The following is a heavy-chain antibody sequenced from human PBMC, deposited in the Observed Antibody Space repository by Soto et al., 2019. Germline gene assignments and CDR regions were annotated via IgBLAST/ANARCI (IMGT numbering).Heavy chain of an antibody. V-gene: IGHV4-34*01. CDR1: GGSLSDSF. J-gene: IGHJ5*02. Sequence: LETLSLTCTVSGGSLSDSFWNWIRQPPGKGLEWIGEIHHSGISNYNPSLKSRVTMSVDTSKNQFSLKMTSVTAADTAVYYCAVTGTYNWFDPWGQGTLVTVSS. CDR2: IHHSGIS. D-gene: IGHD7-27*01. CDR3: AVTGTYNWFDP.